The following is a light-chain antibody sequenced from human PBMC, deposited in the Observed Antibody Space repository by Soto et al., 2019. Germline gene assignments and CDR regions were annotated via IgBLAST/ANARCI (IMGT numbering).Light chain of an antibody. V-gene: IGKV1-5*01. CDR3: QQYNNYYT. CDR1: ESVRRL. Sequence: DIQMTQSPSTLSASVGDRVTITCRASESVRRLLAWYQQKPGQAPKLLIYDASDLESGVPSRFSGSGSGTEFALTISSLQPDDFATYFCQQYNNYYTFGQGTRLEIK. J-gene: IGKJ5*01. CDR2: DAS.